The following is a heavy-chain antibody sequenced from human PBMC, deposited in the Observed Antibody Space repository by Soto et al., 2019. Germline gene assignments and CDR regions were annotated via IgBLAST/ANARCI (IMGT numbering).Heavy chain of an antibody. CDR3: ARGRYGAY. J-gene: IGHJ4*02. Sequence: QVHLVQSGAEVKKPGASVKVSCKGSGYDFTTYGITWVRQAPGQGLEWMAWISAHNGNTDYAQKLQGRVTVTRDTSTSTAYMELRSLRADDGAVYYCARGRYGAYWGQGALATVSS. D-gene: IGHD3-10*01. CDR1: GYDFTTYG. V-gene: IGHV1-18*01. CDR2: ISAHNGNT.